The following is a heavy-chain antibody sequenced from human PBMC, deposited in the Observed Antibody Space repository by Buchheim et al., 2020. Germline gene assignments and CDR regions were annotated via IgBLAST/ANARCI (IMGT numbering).Heavy chain of an antibody. V-gene: IGHV3-7*01. D-gene: IGHD4-17*01. CDR1: GFTFSDYW. CDR2: IIHDGSEQ. J-gene: IGHJ5*02. Sequence: EVQVVESGGGLVQPGGSLRLSCAASGFTFSDYWMSWVRQAPGKGLEWVANIIHDGSEQYYVDSVQGRVTISRDNARNILSTQMNSLRVEDTAVYYCAVTNWFNPWGQGTL. CDR3: AVTNWFNP.